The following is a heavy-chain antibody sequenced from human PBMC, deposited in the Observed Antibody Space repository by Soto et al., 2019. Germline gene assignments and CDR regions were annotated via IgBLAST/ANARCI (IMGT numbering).Heavy chain of an antibody. V-gene: IGHV1-3*01. Sequence: ASVKVSCKASGHTFSGYYMHWVRQAPGQRLEWMGWINAGNGNTKYSQKFQGRVTITRDTSASTAYMELSSLRSEDTAVYYCARDRGLDPWGQGTLVTVSS. CDR2: INAGNGNT. CDR1: GHTFSGYY. J-gene: IGHJ5*02. CDR3: ARDRGLDP.